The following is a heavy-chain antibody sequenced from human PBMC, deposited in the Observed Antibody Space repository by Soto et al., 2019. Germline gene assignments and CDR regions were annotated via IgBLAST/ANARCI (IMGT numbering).Heavy chain of an antibody. V-gene: IGHV3-9*01. J-gene: IGHJ5*02. Sequence: EVQLVEPGGGLVQPGRSLRLSCAASGFTFDDYAMHWVRQSPGKGLEWVSSTNWNSGTVGYADSVKGRFTISRDNAKNSLYLQMNSLRDEDTALYYCARGGGSTGWYANWFDTWGQGTLVTVSS. CDR1: GFTFDDYA. CDR3: ARGGGSTGWYANWFDT. CDR2: TNWNSGTV. D-gene: IGHD6-19*01.